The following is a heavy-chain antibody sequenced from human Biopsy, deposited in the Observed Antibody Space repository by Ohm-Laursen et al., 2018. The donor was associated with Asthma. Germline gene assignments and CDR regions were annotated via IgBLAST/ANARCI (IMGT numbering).Heavy chain of an antibody. CDR2: INSVFGTT. CDR1: GGTFNTYV. Sequence: GASVKVSCKSLGGTFNTYVIGWVRQAPGQGLEWMGGINSVFGTTTYPQKFQDRVTITADDSTSTVCMELSSLGSEDTAVYYCARKAGSCISRTCYSLDFWGQGTLVTVSS. D-gene: IGHD2-2*01. CDR3: ARKAGSCISRTCYSLDF. J-gene: IGHJ4*02. V-gene: IGHV1-69*13.